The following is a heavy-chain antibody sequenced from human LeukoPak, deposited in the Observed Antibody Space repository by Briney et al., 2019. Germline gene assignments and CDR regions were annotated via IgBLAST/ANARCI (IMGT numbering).Heavy chain of an antibody. J-gene: IGHJ4*02. V-gene: IGHV4-34*01. CDR1: GGSFSGYY. CDR2: INHSGST. D-gene: IGHD3-22*01. CDR3: ARGSPRSGYYYFDY. Sequence: ASETLSLTCAVYGGSFSGYYWSWIRQPPGKGLEWIGEINHSGSTNYNPSLKSRVTISVDTSKNQFSLKLSSVTAADTAVYYCARGSPRSGYYYFDYWGQGTLVTVSS.